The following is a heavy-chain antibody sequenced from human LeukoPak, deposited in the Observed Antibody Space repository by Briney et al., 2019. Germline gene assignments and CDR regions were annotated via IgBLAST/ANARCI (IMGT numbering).Heavy chain of an antibody. Sequence: GASVKVSCKVSGYTLTELSMHWVRRAPGKGLEWMGGFDPEDGETIYAQKFQGRVTMTEDTSTDTAYMELSSLRSEDTAVYYCAANRLRIAAAADNWFDPWGQGTLVTVSS. D-gene: IGHD6-13*01. J-gene: IGHJ5*02. CDR1: GYTLTELS. V-gene: IGHV1-24*01. CDR3: AANRLRIAAAADNWFDP. CDR2: FDPEDGET.